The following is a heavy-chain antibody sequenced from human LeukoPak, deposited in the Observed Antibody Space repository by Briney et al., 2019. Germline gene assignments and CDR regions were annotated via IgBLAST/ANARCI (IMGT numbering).Heavy chain of an antibody. CDR1: GGSISSGGYY. D-gene: IGHD1-26*01. Sequence: SETLSLTCTVSGGSISSGGYYWSWIRQPPGKGLEWIGEINHSGSTNYNPSLKSRDTISVDTSKNQFSLKLSSVTAADTAVYYCARGRAGGRKAFDIWGQGTMVTVSS. CDR3: ARGRAGGRKAFDI. V-gene: IGHV4-39*07. J-gene: IGHJ3*02. CDR2: INHSGST.